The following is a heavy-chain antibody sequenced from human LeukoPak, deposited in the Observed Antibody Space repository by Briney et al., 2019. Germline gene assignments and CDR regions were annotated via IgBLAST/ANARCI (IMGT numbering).Heavy chain of an antibody. D-gene: IGHD3-10*01. CDR3: AGSWFYRDYFEY. CDR2: ISGSGGST. CDR1: GFTFSSYA. Sequence: GGSLRLSCAASGFTFSSYAMSWVRQAPGKGLEWVSAISGSGGSTYYADSVKGRFTISRDNSKNTLYLQMNSLRVEDTAVYYCAGSWFYRDYFEYWGQGTLVTVSS. J-gene: IGHJ4*02. V-gene: IGHV3-23*01.